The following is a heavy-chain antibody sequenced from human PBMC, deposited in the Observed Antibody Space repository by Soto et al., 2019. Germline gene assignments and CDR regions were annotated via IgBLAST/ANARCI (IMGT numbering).Heavy chain of an antibody. CDR1: GLTFDTYA. J-gene: IGHJ4*02. Sequence: GGSLRLSCAASGLTFDTYAMSWVRQATGRGLEWVSGRSGSGGSTYDADSVKGRFSISRDNSKNTMYLQINNLRYEDTAAYYCAKDVESRDAFWSGYQPSLNSWGQGALVTVSS. V-gene: IGHV3-23*01. CDR2: RSGSGGST. CDR3: AKDVESRDAFWSGYQPSLNS. D-gene: IGHD3-3*01.